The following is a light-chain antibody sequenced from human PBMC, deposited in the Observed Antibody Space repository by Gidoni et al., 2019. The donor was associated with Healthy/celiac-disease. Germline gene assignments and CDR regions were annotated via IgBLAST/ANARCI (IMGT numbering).Light chain of an antibody. CDR2: GAS. Sequence: IVLTQSPGTLSVSPGARATLSCRASQSVSSSYLAWYQQKPGQAPRLLIYGASSRATGIPDRFSGSGSGTDFTLTISRLEPEDFAVYYCQQYGSSPLYTFGQGTKLEIK. CDR1: QSVSSSY. V-gene: IGKV3-20*01. CDR3: QQYGSSPLYT. J-gene: IGKJ2*01.